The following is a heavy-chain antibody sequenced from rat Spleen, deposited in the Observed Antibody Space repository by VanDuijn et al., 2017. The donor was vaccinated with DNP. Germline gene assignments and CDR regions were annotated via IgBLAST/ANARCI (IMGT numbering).Heavy chain of an antibody. V-gene: IGHV5-7*01. CDR3: ARHGDYGGPFAY. J-gene: IGHJ3*01. CDR2: MRYEGGST. Sequence: EVQLVESGGDLVQPGGSLKLSCEVSGFTFSDYYMAWVRQAPTKGLEWVAYMRYEGGSTYYRDSVKGRFTITMDNAKSTLYLKMDSLRSEETATFCCARHGDYGGPFAYWGQGTLVTVSS. D-gene: IGHD1-11*01. CDR1: GFTFSDYY.